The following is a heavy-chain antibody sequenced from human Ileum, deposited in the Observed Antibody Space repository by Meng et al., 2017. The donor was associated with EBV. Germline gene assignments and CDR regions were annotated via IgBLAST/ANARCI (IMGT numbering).Heavy chain of an antibody. V-gene: IGHV4-4*03. CDR2: IYHSGST. CDR1: GDSMTNNTW. J-gene: IGHJ4*02. CDR3: ARTGVGLAFDY. D-gene: IGHD2-8*01. Sequence: QAHLRASGPGWVKSPGTLSLTCGVSGDSMTNNTWWTWVRQPPGKGLEWIGEIYHSGSTNYNPSLQSRATISVDMSKKQFSLKLRSVTAADTAVYYCARTGVGLAFDYWGLGTLVTVSS.